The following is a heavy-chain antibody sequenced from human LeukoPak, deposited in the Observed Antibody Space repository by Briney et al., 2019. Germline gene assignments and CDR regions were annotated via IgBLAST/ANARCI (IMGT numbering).Heavy chain of an antibody. CDR2: IYHTGSS. J-gene: IGHJ4*02. CDR3: AGTTMVRGVIIPLDY. D-gene: IGHD3-10*01. V-gene: IGHV4-59*08. CDR1: GGSISSYY. Sequence: SETLSLTCTVSGGSISSYYWNWIRQPPGKGLEWIGYIYHTGSSNYNPSLRSRVTMSVDTSNNQFSLRLTSVTAADTAVYYCAGTTMVRGVIIPLDYWGQGTLVTVSS.